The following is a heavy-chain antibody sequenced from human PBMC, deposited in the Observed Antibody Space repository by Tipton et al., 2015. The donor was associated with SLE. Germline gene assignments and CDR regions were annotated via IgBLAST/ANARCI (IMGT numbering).Heavy chain of an antibody. CDR2: FYTGGGT. V-gene: IGHV4-4*07. D-gene: IGHD3-10*01. CDR3: ARLRGLLFAFDI. CDR1: GGSISSYY. Sequence: TLSLTCTVSGGSISSYYWSWIRQPAGKGLEWIGRFYTGGGTNYNPSLKSRVTISVDTSKNQFSLKLSSVTAADTAVYYCARLRGLLFAFDIWGQGTMVTVSS. J-gene: IGHJ3*02.